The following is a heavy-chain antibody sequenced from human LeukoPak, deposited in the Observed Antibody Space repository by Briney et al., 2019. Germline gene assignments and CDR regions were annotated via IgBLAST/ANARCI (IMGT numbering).Heavy chain of an antibody. Sequence: SETLSLTCTVSGGSISSSSYYWGWIRQPPGKGLEWIGSIYYSGSTYYNASLKSRVTISIDTSKNQFSLKLSSVTAADTAVYYCAREWLLESGDAFDIWGQGTMVTVSS. CDR3: AREWLLESGDAFDI. CDR2: IYYSGST. J-gene: IGHJ3*02. D-gene: IGHD3-22*01. CDR1: GGSISSSSYY. V-gene: IGHV4-39*07.